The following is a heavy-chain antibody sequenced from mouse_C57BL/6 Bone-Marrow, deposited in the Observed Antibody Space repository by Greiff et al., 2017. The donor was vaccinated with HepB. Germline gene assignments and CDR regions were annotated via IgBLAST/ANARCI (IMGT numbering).Heavy chain of an antibody. CDR1: GYSFTGYY. CDR3: ARDIGTPRDSYFAI. D-gene: IGHD2-14*01. J-gene: IGHJ1*01. Sequence: VQLQQPGTELVKPGASVKISCKASGYSFTGYYMHWVKQSHGNILDWIGYIYPYNGVSSYNQKFKGKATLTVDKSSSTAYMERRSLTSEESAVYYCARDIGTPRDSYFAISGAESPLTVSS. CDR2: IYPYNGVS. V-gene: IGHV1-31*01.